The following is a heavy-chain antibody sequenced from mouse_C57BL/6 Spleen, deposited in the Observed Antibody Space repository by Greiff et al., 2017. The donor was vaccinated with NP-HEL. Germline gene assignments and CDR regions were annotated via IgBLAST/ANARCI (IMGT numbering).Heavy chain of an antibody. Sequence: EVQLQESGAELVKPGASVKLSCTASGFNIKDYYMHWVKQRTEQGLEWIGRIDPEDGATKYAPKFQGKATITADTSSNTAYLQLSSLTSEDTAVYYCVLDSSGYKGVDDWGQGTTLTVSS. D-gene: IGHD3-2*02. CDR3: VLDSSGYKGVDD. J-gene: IGHJ2*01. V-gene: IGHV14-2*01. CDR1: GFNIKDYY. CDR2: IDPEDGAT.